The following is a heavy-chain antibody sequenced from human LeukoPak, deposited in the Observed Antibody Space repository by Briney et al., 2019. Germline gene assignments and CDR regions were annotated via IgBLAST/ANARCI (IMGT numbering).Heavy chain of an antibody. V-gene: IGHV3-21*01. J-gene: IGHJ6*03. CDR2: ISSSSSYI. Sequence: GGSLRLSCAASGFTFSSYSMNWVRQAPGKGLEWVSSISSSSSYIYYADSVKGRFTISRDNAKNSLYLQMNSLRAEDTAVYYCARDASYLDYYYYMDVWGKGTTVTISS. CDR3: ARDASYLDYYYYMDV. CDR1: GFTFSSYS. D-gene: IGHD1-26*01.